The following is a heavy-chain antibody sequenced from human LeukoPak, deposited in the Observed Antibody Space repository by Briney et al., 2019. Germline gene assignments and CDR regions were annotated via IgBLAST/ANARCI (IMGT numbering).Heavy chain of an antibody. CDR3: ATIAYGSGTTRYYYYMDV. CDR2: ISAYNGNT. V-gene: IGHV1-18*01. D-gene: IGHD3-10*01. Sequence: GASVKVSCKASGYTFTSYGISWVRQAPGQGLEWMGWISAYNGNTNYAQKFQGRVTMTEDTSTDTAYMELSSLRSEDTAVYYCATIAYGSGTTRYYYYMDVWGRGTTVTVSS. J-gene: IGHJ6*03. CDR1: GYTFTSYG.